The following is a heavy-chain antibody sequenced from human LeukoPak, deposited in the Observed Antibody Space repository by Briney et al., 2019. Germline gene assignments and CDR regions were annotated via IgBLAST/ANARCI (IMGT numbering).Heavy chain of an antibody. D-gene: IGHD3-16*01. J-gene: IGHJ4*02. CDR2: ISSSGSTI. V-gene: IGHV3-11*04. CDR3: TREGFGGASTFDY. Sequence: GGSLRLSCAASGFTFSDYYMSWIRQASGKGLEWVSYISSSGSTIYYADSVKGRFTISRDNAKNSLYLQMNSLRAEDTAVYYCTREGFGGASTFDYWGQGTLVTVSS. CDR1: GFTFSDYY.